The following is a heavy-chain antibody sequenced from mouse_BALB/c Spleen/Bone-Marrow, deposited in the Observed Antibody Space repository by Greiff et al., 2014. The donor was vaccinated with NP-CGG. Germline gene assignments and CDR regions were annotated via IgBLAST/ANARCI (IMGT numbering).Heavy chain of an antibody. Sequence: EVKLLESGGGLVQPGGSLKLSCAASRFDFSRYWMTWVRQAPGKGLEWIGEINPASSTINYTPSLKDKFIISRDNAKNTLYLQMRKVRSEDTALYYCAGNGYYGWIAYWGQGTLVTVSA. CDR1: RFDFSRYW. CDR3: AGNGYYGWIAY. D-gene: IGHD2-3*01. V-gene: IGHV4-1*02. CDR2: INPASSTI. J-gene: IGHJ3*01.